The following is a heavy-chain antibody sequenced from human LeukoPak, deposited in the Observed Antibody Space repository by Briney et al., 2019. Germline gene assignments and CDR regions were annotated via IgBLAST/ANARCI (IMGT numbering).Heavy chain of an antibody. Sequence: GASVNVSCKASAYTFSIYDINWVRQATGQGLEWMGWMNPNSGNTGYAQKFQGRLNMTRNTSISTAYMELSSLRSEDTAVYYCARRVGSGWPVQHWGQGTLVTVSS. CDR3: ARRVGSGWPVQH. V-gene: IGHV1-8*01. CDR2: MNPNSGNT. CDR1: AYTFSIYD. D-gene: IGHD6-19*01. J-gene: IGHJ1*01.